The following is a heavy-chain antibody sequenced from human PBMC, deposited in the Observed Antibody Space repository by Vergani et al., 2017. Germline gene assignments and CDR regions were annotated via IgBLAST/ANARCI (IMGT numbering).Heavy chain of an antibody. J-gene: IGHJ4*02. Sequence: EVQVVESGGGLVQPGGSLRLSCAASGFTFSTYWLIWVRRTPGKGLEWVANIKQNGNEKYYVDSVKGRFTITRDYAKNSMYLQMNSLRAEDTAMYYCAMTSWELSVYGGQGTRVVGSS. CDR1: GFTFSTYW. CDR3: AMTSWELSVY. V-gene: IGHV3-7*03. CDR2: IKQNGNEK. D-gene: IGHD1-26*01.